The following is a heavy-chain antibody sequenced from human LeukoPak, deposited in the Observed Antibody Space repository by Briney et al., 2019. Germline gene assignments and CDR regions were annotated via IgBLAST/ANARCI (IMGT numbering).Heavy chain of an antibody. D-gene: IGHD3-16*02. CDR3: ARDRTFGGVIVSLRNDY. V-gene: IGHV3-21*01. CDR2: ISSSSSYI. J-gene: IGHJ4*02. Sequence: GGSLRLSCAASGFTLSSYSMNWVRQAPGKGLEWVSSISSSSSYIYYADSVKGRFTISRDNAKNSLYLQMNSLRAEDTAVYYCARDRTFGGVIVSLRNDYWGQGTLVTVSS. CDR1: GFTLSSYS.